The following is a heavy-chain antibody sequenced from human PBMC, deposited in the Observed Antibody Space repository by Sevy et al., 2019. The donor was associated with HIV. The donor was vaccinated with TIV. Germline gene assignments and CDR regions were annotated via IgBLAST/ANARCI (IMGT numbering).Heavy chain of an antibody. J-gene: IGHJ4*02. CDR1: GFTFSNAW. CDR2: IKSKTDGGTT. D-gene: IGHD6-19*01. CDR3: TTVGLGYSSGWYVLDY. V-gene: IGHV3-15*01. Sequence: GGSLRLSCAASGFTFSNAWMSWVRQAPGKGLEWVGHIKSKTDGGTTDYAAPVKGRFTISRDDSKNTLYLQMNSLKTEDTAVYYCTTVGLGYSSGWYVLDYWGQGTLVTVSS.